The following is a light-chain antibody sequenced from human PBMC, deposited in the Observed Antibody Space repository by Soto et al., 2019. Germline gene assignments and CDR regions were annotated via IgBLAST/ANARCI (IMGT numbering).Light chain of an antibody. CDR3: QVWSSISDPSYV. V-gene: IGLV3-21*04. CDR1: NIGSKS. Sequence: SYELTQPPSVSVAPGKTARITCGGNNIGSKSVHWYQQKPGQAPVLVIYYDSDRPSGIPERFSGSNSGNTATLTISRVEAGDEADYYCQVWSSISDPSYVFGTGTKLTVL. CDR2: YDS. J-gene: IGLJ1*01.